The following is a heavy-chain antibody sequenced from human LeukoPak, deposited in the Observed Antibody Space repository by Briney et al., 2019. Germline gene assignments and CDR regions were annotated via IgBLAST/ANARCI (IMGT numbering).Heavy chain of an antibody. CDR1: GYTFTSYY. J-gene: IGHJ6*02. Sequence: ASVKVSCKASGYTFTSYYMHWVRQAPGQGLEWMGIINPSGGSTSCAQKFQGRVTMTRDTSTSTVYMELSSLRSEDTAVHYCTRCAGRGSYYYYGMDVWGQGTTVTVSS. CDR3: TRCAGRGSYYYYGMDV. CDR2: INPSGGST. V-gene: IGHV1-46*01. D-gene: IGHD3-10*01.